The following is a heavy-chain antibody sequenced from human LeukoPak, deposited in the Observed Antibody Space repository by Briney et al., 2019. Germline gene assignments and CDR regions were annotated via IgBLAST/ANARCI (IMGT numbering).Heavy chain of an antibody. CDR3: AKDRYYDSSGYPYYYGMDV. V-gene: IGHV3-30*18. CDR1: GFTFSSYG. CDR2: ISYDGSNE. D-gene: IGHD3-22*01. J-gene: IGHJ6*02. Sequence: PGGSLRLSCAASGFTFSSYGMHWVRQAPGKGLEWVAVISYDGSNEYYADSVKGRFTISRDNSKNTLYLQMNSLRAEDTAVYYCAKDRYYDSSGYPYYYGMDVWGQGTTVTVSS.